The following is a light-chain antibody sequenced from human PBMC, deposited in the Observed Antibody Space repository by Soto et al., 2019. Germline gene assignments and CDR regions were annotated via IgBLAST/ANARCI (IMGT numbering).Light chain of an antibody. J-gene: IGKJ4*01. Sequence: DIQLPQSQSSLSASVGDRVTITCQASQDINNYLNWYQQKPGKAPKLLIFDASSVETGVPSRFSGSGSGTHFTFTISSLAPEDIATYHCEQYEDLPLTFGGGNRVELK. CDR1: QDINNY. V-gene: IGKV1-33*01. CDR3: EQYEDLPLT. CDR2: DAS.